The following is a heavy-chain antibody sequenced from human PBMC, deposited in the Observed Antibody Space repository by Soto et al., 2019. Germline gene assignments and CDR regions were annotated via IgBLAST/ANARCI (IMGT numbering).Heavy chain of an antibody. CDR2: INHSGST. CDR1: GVSIFSHSYY. J-gene: IGHJ4*02. D-gene: IGHD2-15*01. V-gene: IGHV4-39*01. CDR3: ARRYAPRYSSGNNHFDL. Sequence: SETLSLTCTVSGVSIFSHSYYWGWIRQAPGKGLEWIATINHSGSTYHNPSLKSRVTMSVDTSKNQFSLNLSSVTAADTAVYYCARRYAPRYSSGNNHFDLWGQGTLVTVSS.